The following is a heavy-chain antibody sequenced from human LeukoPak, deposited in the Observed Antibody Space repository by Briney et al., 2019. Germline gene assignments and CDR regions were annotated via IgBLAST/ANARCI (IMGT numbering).Heavy chain of an antibody. CDR1: GYTFTSNY. CDR3: ARVGGNYPIN. CDR2: INPSGGST. J-gene: IGHJ4*02. D-gene: IGHD1-26*01. Sequence: EASVKVSCKASGYTFTSNYMLWVRQAPGQGLEWMGIINPSGGSTSYAQKFQGEVTMTRDTSTSTVYMELSSLSSEDTAVYYCARVGGNYPINWGQGSLVTVSA. V-gene: IGHV1-46*01.